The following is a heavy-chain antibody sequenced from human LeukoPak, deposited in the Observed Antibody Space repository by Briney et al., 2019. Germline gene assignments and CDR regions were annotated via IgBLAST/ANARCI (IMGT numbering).Heavy chain of an antibody. CDR2: IYHSGST. Sequence: SETLSLTCAVSGGSISSGGYSWSWIRQPPGTGLEWIGYIYHSGSTYYNPSPKSRVTISVDRSKNQFSLKLSSVTAADTAVYYCARERTRGGYCSGGSCPNWFDPWGQGTLVTVSS. V-gene: IGHV4-30-2*01. D-gene: IGHD2-15*01. CDR1: GGSISSGGYS. J-gene: IGHJ5*02. CDR3: ARERTRGGYCSGGSCPNWFDP.